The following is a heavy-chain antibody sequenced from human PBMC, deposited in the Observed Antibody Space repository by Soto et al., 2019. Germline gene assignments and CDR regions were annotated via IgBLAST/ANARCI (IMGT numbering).Heavy chain of an antibody. V-gene: IGHV4-31*03. D-gene: IGHD2-2*02. CDR2: IYYSGST. J-gene: IGHJ6*02. CDR3: ARTHLYCSSTSCYNPYYYYYGMDV. Sequence: SETLSLTCTVSGGSISSGVYYWSWIRQHPGKGLEWIGYIYYSGSTYYNPSLKSRVTISVDTSKNQFSLKLSSVTAADTAVYYCARTHLYCSSTSCYNPYYYYYGMDVWGQGTTVTVSS. CDR1: GGSISSGVYY.